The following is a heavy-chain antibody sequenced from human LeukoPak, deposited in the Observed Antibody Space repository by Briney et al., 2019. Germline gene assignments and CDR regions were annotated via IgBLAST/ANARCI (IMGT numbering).Heavy chain of an antibody. CDR3: ARDHSSRFDY. J-gene: IGHJ4*02. CDR2: IYYSGIT. D-gene: IGHD1-26*01. Sequence: SETLSLTCTVSGGSISTHYRSWIRQPPGKGLEWIGNIYYSGITNYNPSLKSRVTLSVDTSKTQFSLKLSSVTAADTAVYYCARDHSSRFDYWGQETLVTVSS. CDR1: GGSISTHY. V-gene: IGHV4-59*11.